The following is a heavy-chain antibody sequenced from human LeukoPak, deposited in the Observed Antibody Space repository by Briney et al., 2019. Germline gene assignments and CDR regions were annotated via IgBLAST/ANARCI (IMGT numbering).Heavy chain of an antibody. J-gene: IGHJ4*02. V-gene: IGHV3-21*01. CDR3: ARGRNAGGPYYSDY. Sequence: PGGSLRLSCAASGFTFSSYGMHWVRQAPGKGLEWVSSINSAGTSKKYADSLKGRFTISRDNAKNSLFLQLSSLRDEDTAVYYCARGRNAGGPYYSDYWGQGTLVTVSS. CDR1: GFTFSSYG. CDR2: INSAGTSK. D-gene: IGHD4-23*01.